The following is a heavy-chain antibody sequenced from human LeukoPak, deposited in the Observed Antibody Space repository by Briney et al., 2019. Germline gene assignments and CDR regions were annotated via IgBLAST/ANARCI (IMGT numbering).Heavy chain of an antibody. V-gene: IGHV3-23*01. CDR2: ISGSGGST. J-gene: IGHJ4*02. CDR1: GFTFSSYW. CDR3: AKRTGRYCSSTSCYDDY. D-gene: IGHD2-2*01. Sequence: GGSLRLSCAASGFTFSSYWMSWVRQAPGKGLEWVSAISGSGGSTYYADSVKGRFTISRDNSKNTLYLQMNSLRAEDTAVYYCAKRTGRYCSSTSCYDDYWGQGTLVTVSS.